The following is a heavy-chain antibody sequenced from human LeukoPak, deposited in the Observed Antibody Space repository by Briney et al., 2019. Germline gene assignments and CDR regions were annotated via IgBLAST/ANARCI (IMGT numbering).Heavy chain of an antibody. CDR2: ISGSGGST. CDR3: ARGESIYDYVWGGVDY. V-gene: IGHV3-23*01. D-gene: IGHD3-16*01. CDR1: GFTFSSYA. J-gene: IGHJ4*02. Sequence: GGSLRLSCAASGFTFSSYAMSWVRQAPGKGLEWVSAISGSGGSTYYADSVKGRFTISRDNSKNTLYLQMNSLRAEDTAVYYCARGESIYDYVWGGVDYWGQGTLVTVSS.